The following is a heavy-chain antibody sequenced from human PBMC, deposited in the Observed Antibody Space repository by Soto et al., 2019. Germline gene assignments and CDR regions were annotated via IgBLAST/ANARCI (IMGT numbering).Heavy chain of an antibody. Sequence: QVQLVQSGAEVKKSGSSVSVSCKPSGGTFNSYAFSWVRQAPGQGLEWMGGIVPIFNITNFAQKFQDRLTLFADESTATAYMQPGSLRSEDTAVFYCTASEVRQYWYFNLWGRGTQVTVSS. J-gene: IGHJ2*01. CDR1: GGTFNSYA. V-gene: IGHV1-69*01. CDR2: IVPIFNIT. CDR3: TASEVRQYWYFNL. D-gene: IGHD2-21*02.